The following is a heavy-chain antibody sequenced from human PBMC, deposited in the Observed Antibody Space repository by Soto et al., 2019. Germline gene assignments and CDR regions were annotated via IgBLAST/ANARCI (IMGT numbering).Heavy chain of an antibody. J-gene: IGHJ4*02. V-gene: IGHV4-4*07. D-gene: IGHD1-26*01. CDR3: ARENSKGSSQGAFDY. CDR1: GGSISSYY. CDR2: IYTSGST. Sequence: SETLSLTCTVSGGSISSYYWSWIRQPAGKGLEWIGRIYTSGSTNYNPSLKSRVTMSVDTSKNQFSLKLSSVTAADTAVYYCARENSKGSSQGAFDYWGQGTLVTVSS.